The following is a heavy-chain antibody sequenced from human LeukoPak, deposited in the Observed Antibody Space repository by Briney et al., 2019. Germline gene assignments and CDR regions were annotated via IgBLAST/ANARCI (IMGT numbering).Heavy chain of an antibody. CDR1: GFTFSSYG. CDR2: IRYDGTNN. D-gene: IGHD2-2*01. J-gene: IGHJ4*02. Sequence: GGSLRLSCAASGFTFSSYGMHWVRQAPGKGLEWVAFIRYDGTNNYYTDSVKGRFTISRDNSKNTLYLQMNSLRAEDTAVYYCANGYCTTIGCYGFDYWGQGTLVTVSS. CDR3: ANGYCTTIGCYGFDY. V-gene: IGHV3-30*02.